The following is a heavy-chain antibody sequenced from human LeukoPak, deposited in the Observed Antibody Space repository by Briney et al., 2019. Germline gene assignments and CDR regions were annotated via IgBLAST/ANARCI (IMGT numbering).Heavy chain of an antibody. CDR2: SNPNSGDT. J-gene: IGHJ4*02. Sequence: WASVKVSCKASGYTFIGYYLHWVRQAPGQGLEWMEWSNPNSGDTNYAQKFQGRVTMTRDTSISTAYMELGRLRSDDTAVYYCARVVSGYANYYFDYWGQGTLVTVSS. D-gene: IGHD5-18*01. CDR3: ARVVSGYANYYFDY. CDR1: GYTFIGYY. V-gene: IGHV1-2*02.